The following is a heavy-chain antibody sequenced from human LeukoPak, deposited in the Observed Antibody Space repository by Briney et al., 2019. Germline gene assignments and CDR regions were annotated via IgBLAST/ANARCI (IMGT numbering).Heavy chain of an antibody. CDR2: IYPGDSDT. CDR1: DYTLTTFW. Sequence: GESLRISCQGSDYTLTTFWINWVRQMPGKGLECMGIIYPGDSDTRYSPSFQGQVTISADKSINTTYLQWSSLKASDTAMYYCARLGTYWSNYYFEYWGQGTLVTVSS. V-gene: IGHV5-51*01. D-gene: IGHD3-10*01. J-gene: IGHJ4*02. CDR3: ARLGTYWSNYYFEY.